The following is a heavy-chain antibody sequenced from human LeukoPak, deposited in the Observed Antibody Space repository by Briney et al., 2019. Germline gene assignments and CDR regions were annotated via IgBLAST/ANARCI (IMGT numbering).Heavy chain of an antibody. Sequence: PSETLSLTCTVSGGSISSSSYYWGWISQPPGKGLEWIGSIYYSGSTYYNPSLKSRVTISVDKSKNQFSLKLSSVTAADTAVYYCARDYYDSNGYPGVYAFDIWGQGTMVTVSS. D-gene: IGHD3-22*01. CDR1: GGSISSSSYY. J-gene: IGHJ3*02. CDR2: IYYSGST. V-gene: IGHV4-39*07. CDR3: ARDYYDSNGYPGVYAFDI.